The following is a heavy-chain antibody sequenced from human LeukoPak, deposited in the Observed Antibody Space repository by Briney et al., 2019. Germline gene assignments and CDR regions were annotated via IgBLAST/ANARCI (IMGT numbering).Heavy chain of an antibody. CDR2: IYHSGST. CDR3: AREEGWFDP. V-gene: IGHV4-38-2*02. Sequence: WETLSLTCTVSGYSISSGYYWGWIRQPPGKGLEWIGSIYHSGSTYYNPSLKSRVTISVDTSKNQFSLKLSSVTAADTAVYYCAREEGWFDPWGQGTLVTVSS. CDR1: GYSISSGYY. J-gene: IGHJ5*02.